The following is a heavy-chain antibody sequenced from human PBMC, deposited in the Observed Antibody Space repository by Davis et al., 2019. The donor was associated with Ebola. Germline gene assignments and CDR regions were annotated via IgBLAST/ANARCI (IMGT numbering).Heavy chain of an antibody. CDR2: IKSKGDGGTT. Sequence: GGSLRLSCAASGFTFSAYAMTWVRQAPGKGLEWVGRIKSKGDGGTTFYAASVKGRFTISRDDSENTVYLYMNSLKSEDTAVYYCARDVPLTFDYRGQGTLVTVSS. J-gene: IGHJ4*02. V-gene: IGHV3-15*01. CDR1: GFTFSAYA. CDR3: ARDVPLTFDY. D-gene: IGHD2-21*02.